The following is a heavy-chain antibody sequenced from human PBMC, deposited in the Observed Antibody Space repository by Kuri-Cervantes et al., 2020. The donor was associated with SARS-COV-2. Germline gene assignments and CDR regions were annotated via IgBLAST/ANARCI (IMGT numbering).Heavy chain of an antibody. Sequence: SETLSLTCTVSGGSISSYYWSWIRQPAGKGLEWIGRIYTSGSTNYNPSLKSRVTMSVDTSKNQFSPKLSSVTAADTAVYYCARRSGAARPFLFDYWGQGTLVTVSS. J-gene: IGHJ4*02. CDR2: IYTSGST. CDR1: GGSISSYY. D-gene: IGHD6-6*01. V-gene: IGHV4-4*07. CDR3: ARRSGAARPFLFDY.